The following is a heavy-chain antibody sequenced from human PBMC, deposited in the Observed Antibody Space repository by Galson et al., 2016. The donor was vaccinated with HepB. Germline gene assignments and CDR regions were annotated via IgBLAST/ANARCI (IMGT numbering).Heavy chain of an antibody. CDR1: GFTFSSYT. J-gene: IGHJ6*02. CDR2: ISSNGATI. Sequence: SLRLSCAASGFTFSSYTMNWVRQAPGKGLEWVSYISSNGATIYYADSVKGRFTISRDNAKNSLYLQMNSLRADDTAIYYCARDVGYYDVLTGYSGEHYYYYYAMDVWGQGTTVTVSS. CDR3: ARDVGYYDVLTGYSGEHYYYYYAMDV. D-gene: IGHD3-9*01. V-gene: IGHV3-48*03.